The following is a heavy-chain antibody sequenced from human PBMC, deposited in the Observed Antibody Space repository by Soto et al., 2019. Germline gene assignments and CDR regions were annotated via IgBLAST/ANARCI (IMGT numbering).Heavy chain of an antibody. CDR2: IKSETDGGTT. CDR1: GFPFSYSW. Sequence: EVQLADSGGGLVNPGGSLRLSCVASGFPFSYSWMSWVRQAPGKGLEWVARIKSETDGGTTDYAAPVEGRFTISRDDSKNTLNLKMNSLKTEDTAVYYCVTYDFIWGSYRVRWAYWGQGTLVTVSS. V-gene: IGHV3-15*01. CDR3: VTYDFIWGSYRVRWAY. J-gene: IGHJ4*02. D-gene: IGHD3-16*02.